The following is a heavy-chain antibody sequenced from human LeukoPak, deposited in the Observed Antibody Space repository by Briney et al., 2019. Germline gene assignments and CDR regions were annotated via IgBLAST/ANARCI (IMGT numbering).Heavy chain of an antibody. CDR1: GFTFSSYW. V-gene: IGHV3-7*01. J-gene: IGHJ4*02. CDR2: IKQDGSEK. Sequence: GGSLKLSCAASGFTFSSYWMSWVRQAPGKGLEWVANIKQDGSEKYYVDSVKGRFTISRDNAKNSLYLQMNSLRAEDTAVYYCARASSGRPYYFDYWGQGTLVTVSS. CDR3: ARASSGRPYYFDY. D-gene: IGHD6-19*01.